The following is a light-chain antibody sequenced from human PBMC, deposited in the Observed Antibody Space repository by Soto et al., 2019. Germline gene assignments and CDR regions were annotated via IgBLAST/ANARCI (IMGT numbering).Light chain of an antibody. Sequence: EIVLTQSPATLSLSPGERATLSCRASQSVSSYVAWYQQKPGQAPRLLIYDASDRATGIPARFSGSGSGTDFTPTISSLEPEDFAVYYCQQRSNWQFTFGPGTKVDIK. CDR3: QQRSNWQFT. CDR2: DAS. V-gene: IGKV3-11*01. J-gene: IGKJ3*01. CDR1: QSVSSY.